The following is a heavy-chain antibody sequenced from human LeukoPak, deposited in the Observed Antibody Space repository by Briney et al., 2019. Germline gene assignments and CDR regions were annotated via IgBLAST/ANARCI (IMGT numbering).Heavy chain of an antibody. CDR3: ARDGCSSTSCYTWGSGWFDP. Sequence: GGSLRLFCAASGFTVSSNYMSWVRQAPGKGLEWGSVIYSGGSTYYADSVKGRFTISRDNSKNTLYLQMNSLRAEDTAVYYCARDGCSSTSCYTWGSGWFDPWGQGTLVTVSS. J-gene: IGHJ5*02. D-gene: IGHD2-2*02. CDR2: IYSGGST. V-gene: IGHV3-66*02. CDR1: GFTVSSNY.